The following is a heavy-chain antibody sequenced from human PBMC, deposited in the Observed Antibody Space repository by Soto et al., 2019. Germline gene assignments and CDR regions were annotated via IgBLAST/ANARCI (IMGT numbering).Heavy chain of an antibody. CDR3: ASPRYSGSYYDAFDL. D-gene: IGHD1-26*01. CDR2: IYPGDSDT. CDR1: GYSFTTYW. Sequence: GESLKISCKGSGYSFTTYWIGWVRQMPGKGLEWMGIIYPGDSDTRYGPSFRGQVTISADKSISTAYLQWSSLKASDTAMYYCASPRYSGSYYDAFDLWAQGTMVTVSS. V-gene: IGHV5-51*01. J-gene: IGHJ3*01.